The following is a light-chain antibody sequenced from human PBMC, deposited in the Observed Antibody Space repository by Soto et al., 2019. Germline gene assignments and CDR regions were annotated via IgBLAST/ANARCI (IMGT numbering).Light chain of an antibody. J-gene: IGLJ1*01. CDR1: SSDVGGYNY. CDR3: SSYTSSTPYV. V-gene: IGLV2-14*01. Sequence: LSHPGSVSCSPGHSIAIACAGTSSDVGGYNYVSWYQQHPGKAPKLMIYEVSDRPSGVSNRFSGSKSGNTASLTISGLQAEDQADHYCSSYTSSTPYVFGTGTKVTAL. CDR2: EVS.